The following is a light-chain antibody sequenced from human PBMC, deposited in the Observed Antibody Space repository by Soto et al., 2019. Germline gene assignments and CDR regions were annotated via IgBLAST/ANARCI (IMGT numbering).Light chain of an antibody. J-gene: IGLJ3*02. Sequence: SYELTQPPSVSVAPEKTARITCGGNNIGSKSVQWYQQKPGLAPVLVIYYDTNLHSGIPERFSGSNSGNTATLTITRVEAGDVADYYCQVWDSSRDHAVFGGGTKLTVL. CDR3: QVWDSSRDHAV. V-gene: IGLV3-21*04. CDR1: NIGSKS. CDR2: YDT.